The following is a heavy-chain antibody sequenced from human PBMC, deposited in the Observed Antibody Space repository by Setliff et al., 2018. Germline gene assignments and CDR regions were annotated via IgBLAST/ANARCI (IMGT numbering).Heavy chain of an antibody. CDR2: INTGNGNT. Sequence: ASVKVSCKASGYTFNSYAMHWVRQAPGQRLEWMGWINTGNGNTKYSQQFQGRVTITRDTSANTAYMELSSLRSEDTAVYYCARIKSSLVRGVISAFDIWGQGTMVTVSS. V-gene: IGHV1-3*04. CDR3: ARIKSSLVRGVISAFDI. CDR1: GYTFNSYA. J-gene: IGHJ3*02. D-gene: IGHD3-10*01.